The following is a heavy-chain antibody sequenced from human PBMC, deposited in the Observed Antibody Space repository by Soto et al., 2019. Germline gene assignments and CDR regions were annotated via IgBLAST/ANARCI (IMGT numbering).Heavy chain of an antibody. CDR2: ISYDGSNK. D-gene: IGHD3-10*01. J-gene: IGHJ5*02. CDR1: GFTFSSYG. Sequence: QVQLVGSGGGVVQPGRSLRLSCAASGFTFSSYGMHWVRQAPGKGLEWVAVISYDGSNKYYADSVKGRFTISRDNSKNTLYLQMNSLRAEDTAVYYCAKEGYYGSGSYYTSWGQGTLVTVSS. CDR3: AKEGYYGSGSYYTS. V-gene: IGHV3-30*18.